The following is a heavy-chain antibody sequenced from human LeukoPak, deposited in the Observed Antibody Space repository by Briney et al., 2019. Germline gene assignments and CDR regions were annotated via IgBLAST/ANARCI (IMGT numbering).Heavy chain of an antibody. CDR3: ARGYGSGSSYYYYGMDV. Sequence: SETLSLTCAVYGGSFSGYYWSWIRQPPGKGLEWIGEINHSGSTNYNPSLKSRVTISVDTSKNQFSLKLSSVTAADTAAYYCARGYGSGSSYYYYGMDVWGQGTTVTVSS. V-gene: IGHV4-34*01. CDR1: GGSFSGYY. CDR2: INHSGST. J-gene: IGHJ6*02. D-gene: IGHD3-10*01.